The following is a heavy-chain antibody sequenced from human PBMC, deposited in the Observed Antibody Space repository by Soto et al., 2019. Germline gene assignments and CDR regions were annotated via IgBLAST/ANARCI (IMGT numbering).Heavy chain of an antibody. Sequence: GGSLRLSCAASGVTVSSNYMSWVRQAPGKGLEWVSVIYSGGRTYYADSVKGRFTISRDNSKNTLYLQMNSLRAEDTAVYYCARDSRDPDTAIGKDLCGQGTPVTVSS. CDR2: IYSGGRT. D-gene: IGHD5-18*01. V-gene: IGHV3-53*01. CDR1: GVTVSSNY. J-gene: IGHJ6*02. CDR3: ARDSRDPDTAIGKDL.